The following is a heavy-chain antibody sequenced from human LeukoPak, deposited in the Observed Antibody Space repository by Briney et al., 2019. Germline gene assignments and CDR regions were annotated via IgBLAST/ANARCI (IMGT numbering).Heavy chain of an antibody. Sequence: PGGSLRLSCAASGFTFSSYAMHWVRQAPGKGLEWVAVISYDGSNKYYADSVKGRFTISRDNSKNTLYLQMNSLRAEDTAVYYCAKDAALLWFVDYWGQGTLVTVSS. V-gene: IGHV3-30*04. J-gene: IGHJ4*02. D-gene: IGHD3-10*01. CDR3: AKDAALLWFVDY. CDR2: ISYDGSNK. CDR1: GFTFSSYA.